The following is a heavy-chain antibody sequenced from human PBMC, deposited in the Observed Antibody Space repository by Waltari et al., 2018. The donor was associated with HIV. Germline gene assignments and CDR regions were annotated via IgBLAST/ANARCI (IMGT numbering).Heavy chain of an antibody. J-gene: IGHJ2*01. D-gene: IGHD3-22*01. CDR1: GFTVSSNY. CDR3: ARANTYYYDTLGGYFDL. Sequence: EVPLVGSGGGLVQPGGSLRLSCAAPGFTVSSNYMRWVRQAPGKGLGWVSVIYSGGSTYYADSVKGRFTISRDNSKNTLYLQMNSLRAEDTAVYYCARANTYYYDTLGGYFDLWGRGTLVTVSS. CDR2: IYSGGST. V-gene: IGHV3-66*02.